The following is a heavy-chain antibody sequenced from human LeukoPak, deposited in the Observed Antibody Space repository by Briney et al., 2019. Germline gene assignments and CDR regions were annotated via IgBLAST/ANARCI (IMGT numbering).Heavy chain of an antibody. D-gene: IGHD5-24*01. CDR2: ISYDGSNK. V-gene: IGHV3-30-3*01. Sequence: GGSLRLSCAASGFTFSNYAIHWVRQAPGKGLEWVAFISYDGSNKHYADSVKGRFTISRDNSKNTLYLQMNSLRPEDTAVYYCARARFGYNRGPFDYWGQGILVTVSS. CDR3: ARARFGYNRGPFDY. J-gene: IGHJ4*02. CDR1: GFTFSNYA.